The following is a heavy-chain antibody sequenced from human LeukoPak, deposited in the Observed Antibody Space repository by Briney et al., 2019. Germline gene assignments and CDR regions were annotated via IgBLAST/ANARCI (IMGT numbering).Heavy chain of an antibody. Sequence: SETLSLTCAVYGGSLSGYYWSWIRQPPGKGLEWIGEINHSGSTNYNPSLKSRVTISVDTSKNQFSLKLSSVTAADTAVYYCARGGLATVTTDYWGQGTLVTVSS. CDR2: INHSGST. CDR1: GGSLSGYY. J-gene: IGHJ4*02. D-gene: IGHD4-11*01. V-gene: IGHV4-34*01. CDR3: ARGGLATVTTDY.